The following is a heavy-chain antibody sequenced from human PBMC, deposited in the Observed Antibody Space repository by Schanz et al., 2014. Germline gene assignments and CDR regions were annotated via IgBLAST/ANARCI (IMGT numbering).Heavy chain of an antibody. D-gene: IGHD3-16*01. J-gene: IGHJ3*01. Sequence: EVQLVESGGDLVQPGGSLRLSCAASGFTVSSNYMSWVRQAPGKGLEWVAVIYSGGSTFYTDSVKGRFTISRDNSKNTVYLQMNSLRSEDTAVYYCTRDRGALINHNDALDLWGQGTMVSVSS. CDR3: TRDRGALINHNDALDL. CDR1: GFTVSSNY. CDR2: IYSGGST. V-gene: IGHV3-53*04.